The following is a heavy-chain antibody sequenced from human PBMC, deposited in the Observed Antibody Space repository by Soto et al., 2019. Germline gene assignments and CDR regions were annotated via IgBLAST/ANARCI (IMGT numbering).Heavy chain of an antibody. CDR3: AKGGRQWLVTSDFNY. CDR1: GFTFSDYA. CDR2: VSHDGRNT. V-gene: IGHV3-30*18. J-gene: IGHJ4*02. Sequence: VQLVESGGGVVQPGRSLRLSCAASGFTFSDYAMHWGRQAPGKGLEWVAVVSHDGRNTHYADCVKGRFTISRDSSKNTVSLEMTSLRAEDTAVYYCAKGGRQWLVTSDFNYWGQGALVTVSS. D-gene: IGHD6-19*01.